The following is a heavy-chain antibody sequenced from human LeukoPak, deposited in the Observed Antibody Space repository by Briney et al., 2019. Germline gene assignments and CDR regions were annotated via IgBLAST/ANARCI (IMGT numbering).Heavy chain of an antibody. CDR1: GGSISSGGYY. J-gene: IGHJ3*02. CDR2: IYYSGST. V-gene: IGHV4-31*03. D-gene: IGHD3-22*01. Sequence: SETLSLTCTVSGGSISSGGYYWSWIRQHPGKGLEWIGYIYYSGSTYYNPSLKSRVTISVDTSKNQFSLKLSSVTAADTAVYYCARNDYDSSGYYSSDAFDIWGQGTMVTVSS. CDR3: ARNDYDSSGYYSSDAFDI.